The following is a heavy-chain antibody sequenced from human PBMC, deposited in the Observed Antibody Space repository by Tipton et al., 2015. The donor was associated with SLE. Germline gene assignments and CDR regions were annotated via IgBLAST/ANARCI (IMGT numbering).Heavy chain of an antibody. D-gene: IGHD6-19*01. Sequence: TLSLTCAVSGGSISSSNWWSWVRQPPGKGLEWIGEINHSGSTNYNPSLKSRVTISVDTSKNQFSLKLSSVTAADTAVYYCARPGWHFDYWGQGTLVTVSS. CDR2: INHSGST. CDR1: GGSISSSNW. J-gene: IGHJ4*02. V-gene: IGHV4-4*02. CDR3: ARPGWHFDY.